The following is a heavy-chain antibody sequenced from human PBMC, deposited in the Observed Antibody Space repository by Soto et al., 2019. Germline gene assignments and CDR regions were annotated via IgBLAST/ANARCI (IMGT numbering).Heavy chain of an antibody. J-gene: IGHJ4*02. Sequence: SGPTLVNPTQTLTLTCTFSGFSLSTRGMSVSWIRQPPGKALEWLARIDWDDDKYYSTSLETRLTVSKDTSRNQVVLTMTNVDPVDTATYYCARIRVMGAQGPFDYWGQGTLVTVSS. CDR3: ARIRVMGAQGPFDY. CDR2: IDWDDDK. CDR1: GFSLSTRGMS. D-gene: IGHD1-26*01. V-gene: IGHV2-70*11.